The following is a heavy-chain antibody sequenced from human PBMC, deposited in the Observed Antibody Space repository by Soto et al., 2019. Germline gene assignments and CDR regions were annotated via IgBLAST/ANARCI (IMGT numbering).Heavy chain of an antibody. V-gene: IGHV4-61*08. CDR3: AREANYDSSGYLLDY. Sequence: SETLSLTCTVSGGSVSSDAYYWTWIRQPPGKGLEWIGYIYYTGTTNYNPSLKSRVTMSIDTSKNQFSLRLSSVTAADTAVYFCAREANYDSSGYLLDYWGRGTLVTVSS. CDR1: GGSVSSDAYY. J-gene: IGHJ4*02. CDR2: IYYTGTT. D-gene: IGHD3-22*01.